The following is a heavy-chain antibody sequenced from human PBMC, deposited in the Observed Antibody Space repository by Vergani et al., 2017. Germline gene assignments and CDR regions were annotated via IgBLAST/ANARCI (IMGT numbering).Heavy chain of an antibody. J-gene: IGHJ3*02. Sequence: QVQLQESGPGLVKPSETLSLTCTVSVGSISSYYWSWIRQPPGKGLEWIGYIYYSGSTNYNPSLKSRVTISVDTSKNQFSLKLSSVTAADTAVYYCARGIAVAATGAFDIWGQGTMVTVSS. CDR1: VGSISSYY. CDR3: ARGIAVAATGAFDI. V-gene: IGHV4-59*01. D-gene: IGHD6-19*01. CDR2: IYYSGST.